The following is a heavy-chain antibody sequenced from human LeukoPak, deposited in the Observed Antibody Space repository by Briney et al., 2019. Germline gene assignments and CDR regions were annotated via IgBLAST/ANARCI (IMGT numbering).Heavy chain of an antibody. V-gene: IGHV3-48*01. CDR2: ISSSSSTI. CDR1: GFTFSSYS. J-gene: IGHJ4*02. CDR3: ARDYSSTRPYYFDY. Sequence: GGSLRLSCAASGFTFSSYSMNWVRQAPGKGLEWVSYISSSSSTIYYADSVKGRFTISRDNAKKSLYLQMNSLRAEDTAVYYCARDYSSTRPYYFDYWGQGTLVTVSS. D-gene: IGHD6-13*01.